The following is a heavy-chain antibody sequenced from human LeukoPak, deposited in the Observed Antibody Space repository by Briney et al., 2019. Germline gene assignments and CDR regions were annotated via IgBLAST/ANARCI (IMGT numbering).Heavy chain of an antibody. CDR2: TNTDGSST. D-gene: IGHD3-22*01. V-gene: IGHV3-74*01. J-gene: IGHJ4*02. Sequence: GGSLRLSCEASGFTFSHYWMHWVRQAPGKGLVWVSRTNTDGSSTSDMDSAKGRFTISRDNAKNTIYLQMNSLIAEDTAVYYCVPSDSSGLDWGQGTLVTVSS. CDR1: GFTFSHYW. CDR3: VPSDSSGLD.